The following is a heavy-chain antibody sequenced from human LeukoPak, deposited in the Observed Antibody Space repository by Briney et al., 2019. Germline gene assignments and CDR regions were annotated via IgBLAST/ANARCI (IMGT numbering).Heavy chain of an antibody. CDR2: IIPIFGTA. D-gene: IGHD3-3*01. V-gene: IGHV1-69*05. CDR1: GGTFSSYA. CDR3: ARGDLEWFSSWFDP. Sequence: SVKVSCKASGGTFSSYAISWVRQAPGQGLEWMGGIIPIFGTANYAQKFQGRVTIPTDDSTSTAYMELSSLRSEDTAVYYCARGDLEWFSSWFDPWGQGTLVTVSS. J-gene: IGHJ5*02.